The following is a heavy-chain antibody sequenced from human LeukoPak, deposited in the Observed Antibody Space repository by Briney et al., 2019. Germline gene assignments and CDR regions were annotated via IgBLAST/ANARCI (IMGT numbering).Heavy chain of an antibody. J-gene: IGHJ4*02. V-gene: IGHV3-73*01. Sequence: GGSLRLSCAASGFTFSGSAMHWVRQASGKGLEWVGRIRSKANSYATAYAASVKGRFTISRDDSKNTAYLQMNSLKTEDTAVYYCTSNPSYYYDSSGYWEDPFDYWGQGTLVTVSS. D-gene: IGHD3-22*01. CDR2: IRSKANSYAT. CDR3: TSNPSYYYDSSGYWEDPFDY. CDR1: GFTFSGSA.